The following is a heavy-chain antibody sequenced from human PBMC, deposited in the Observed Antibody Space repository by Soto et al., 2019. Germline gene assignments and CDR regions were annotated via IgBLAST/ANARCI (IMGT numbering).Heavy chain of an antibody. CDR1: CGSFRGYC. D-gene: IGHD3-10*01. V-gene: IGHV4-30-2*01. J-gene: IGHJ5*02. Sequence: PSETLSLTCAVYCGSFRGYCWSWIRQPPGQGLEWIGYICHSGNTYYNPSLKSRVTTSLDRSKNQFSLNLSSVTAADTAVYYCARVWFGESSWFDPWGQGTRVTIAS. CDR2: ICHSGNT. CDR3: ARVWFGESSWFDP.